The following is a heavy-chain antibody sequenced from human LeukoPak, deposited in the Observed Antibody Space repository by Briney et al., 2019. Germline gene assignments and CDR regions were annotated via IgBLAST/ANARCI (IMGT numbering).Heavy chain of an antibody. CDR2: ISSSSSYI. CDR3: ARHHYGDYAVAYYFDY. Sequence: SGGSLRLSCAASGFTFSSYSMNWVRQAPGKGLEWVSSISSSSSYIYYADSVKGRFTISRDNAKNSLYLQMNSLRAEDTAVYYCARHHYGDYAVAYYFDYWGQGTLVTVSS. V-gene: IGHV3-21*01. J-gene: IGHJ4*02. CDR1: GFTFSSYS. D-gene: IGHD4-17*01.